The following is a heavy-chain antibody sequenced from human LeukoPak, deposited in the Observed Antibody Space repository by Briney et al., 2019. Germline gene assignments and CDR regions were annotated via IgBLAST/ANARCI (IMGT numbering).Heavy chain of an antibody. Sequence: GASVKVSCKASGGTFSSYAISWVRQAPGQGLEWMGGIIPIFGTANYAQKVQGRVTITAEKCTSTAYMELSSLRPEDTAVYYCAKDGSDFWCGYYPVSSPFDYWGQGTLVTVSS. CDR1: GGTFSSYA. D-gene: IGHD3-3*01. V-gene: IGHV1-69*06. CDR2: IIPIFGTA. CDR3: AKDGSDFWCGYYPVSSPFDY. J-gene: IGHJ4*02.